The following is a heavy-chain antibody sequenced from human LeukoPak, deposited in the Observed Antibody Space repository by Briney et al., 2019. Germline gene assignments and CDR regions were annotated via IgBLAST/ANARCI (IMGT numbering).Heavy chain of an antibody. CDR1: GYTFTSYD. V-gene: IGHV1-8*01. D-gene: IGHD4-17*01. J-gene: IGHJ5*02. CDR3: AGYGENIWFDP. Sequence: ASVKVSCKASGYTFTSYDINWVRQATGQGLEWMGWMNPNSGNTGYAQKFQGRVTMTRNTSISTAYMELSSLRAEVTVVYYCAGYGENIWFDPWGQGTLVTVSS. CDR2: MNPNSGNT.